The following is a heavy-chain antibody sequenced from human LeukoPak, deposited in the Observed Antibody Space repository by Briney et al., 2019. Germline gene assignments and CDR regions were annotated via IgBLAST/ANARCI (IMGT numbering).Heavy chain of an antibody. CDR2: IYPGDSDT. CDR3: ARISRGRGIAAAGSADY. J-gene: IGHJ4*02. D-gene: IGHD6-13*01. Sequence: TSGGSLRLSCAASGFTFSSYAMSWVRQMPGKGLEWMGIIYPGDSDTRYSPSFQGQVTISADKSISTAYLQWSSLKASDTAMYYCARISRGRGIAAAGSADYWGQGTLVTVSS. CDR1: GFTFSSYA. V-gene: IGHV5-51*01.